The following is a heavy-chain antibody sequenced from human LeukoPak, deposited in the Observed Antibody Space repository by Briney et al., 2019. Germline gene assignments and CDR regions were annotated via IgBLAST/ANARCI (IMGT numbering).Heavy chain of an antibody. CDR3: AREWFGEFSGRRAFDH. CDR2: IFHDGSNK. Sequence: GRSLRLTCAASGFTFTAYGTHWVRQAPGKGLEWVAVIFHDGSNKYYADSVKGRFTISRDNSKNTLYLQMNSLRAEDTAVYYCAREWFGEFSGRRAFDHWGQGTLVTVSS. J-gene: IGHJ4*02. CDR1: GFTFTAYG. D-gene: IGHD3-10*01. V-gene: IGHV3-33*01.